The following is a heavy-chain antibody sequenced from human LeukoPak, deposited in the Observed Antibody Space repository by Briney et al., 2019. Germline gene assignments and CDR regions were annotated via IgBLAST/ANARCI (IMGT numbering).Heavy chain of an antibody. Sequence: GGSLRLSCAASGFTFSNYAMHWVRQAPGKGLEWVAVISYDGVNKYYADSVKGRFTISRDNSKNTLYLQMNSLRAEDTAVYYCARAGSGSYDYWGQGTLVTVSS. CDR2: ISYDGVNK. J-gene: IGHJ4*02. D-gene: IGHD3-10*01. CDR1: GFTFSNYA. CDR3: ARAGSGSYDY. V-gene: IGHV3-30*14.